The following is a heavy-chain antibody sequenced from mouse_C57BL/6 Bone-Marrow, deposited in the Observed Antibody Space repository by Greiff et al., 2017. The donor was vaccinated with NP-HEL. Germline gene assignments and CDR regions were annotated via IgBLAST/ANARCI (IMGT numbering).Heavy chain of an antibody. CDR1: GYTFTSYW. V-gene: IGHV1-72*01. CDR3: AMERLRAWFAY. J-gene: IGHJ3*01. D-gene: IGHD2-4*01. Sequence: QVQLQQPGAELVKPGASVKLSCKASGYTFTSYWMHWVTQRPGRGLEWIGRIDPTSGGTKYNEKFKSKATLTVDKPSTTAYMQLSSLTSEDAAVYYCAMERLRAWFAYGGQGTLVTVSA. CDR2: IDPTSGGT.